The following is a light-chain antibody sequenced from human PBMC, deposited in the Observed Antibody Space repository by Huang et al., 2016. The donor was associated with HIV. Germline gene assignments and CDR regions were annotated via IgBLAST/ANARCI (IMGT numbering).Light chain of an antibody. CDR2: KAS. V-gene: IGKV1-5*03. CDR3: QQYSRSAT. CDR1: QSVTIW. J-gene: IGKJ2*01. Sequence: DIQMTQSPSTLSAAVGDRVTITCRARQSVTIWLAWFQQKPGKAPKLLIYKASTLESGVPSRFSGSGSGTEFTLTIDSLQPDDVATYYCQQYSRSATFGQGTKLEIK.